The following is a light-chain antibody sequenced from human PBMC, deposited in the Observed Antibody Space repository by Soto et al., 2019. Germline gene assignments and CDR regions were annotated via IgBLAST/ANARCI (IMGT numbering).Light chain of an antibody. Sequence: EIVMTQSPGTLSVSPGERATLSCRASQSVGTNLAWYQQKPGQAPRLLIYDASTRATGFPARFSGSGSGTEFTLTISSLQSEDFAVYYCQQYYSTPPTFGGGTKLEIK. CDR1: QSVGTN. V-gene: IGKV3-15*01. CDR3: QQYYSTPPT. J-gene: IGKJ4*01. CDR2: DAS.